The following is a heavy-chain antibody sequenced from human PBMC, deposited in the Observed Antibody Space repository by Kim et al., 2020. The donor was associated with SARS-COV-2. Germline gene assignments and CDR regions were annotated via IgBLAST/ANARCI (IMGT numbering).Heavy chain of an antibody. Sequence: SETLSLTCAVSGGSISSGGYSWNWIRQPPRKGLEWIGYIYHSGSAYYNPSLKSRVTISVDRSKNQFSLKLSSVTAADTAVYYCARAAGGDLDYWGQGTLVTVSS. CDR2: IYHSGSA. J-gene: IGHJ4*02. CDR1: GGSISSGGYS. D-gene: IGHD2-21*02. V-gene: IGHV4-30-2*01. CDR3: ARAAGGDLDY.